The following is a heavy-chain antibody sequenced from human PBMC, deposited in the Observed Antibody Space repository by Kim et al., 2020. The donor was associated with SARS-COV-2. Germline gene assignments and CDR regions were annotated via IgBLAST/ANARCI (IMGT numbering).Heavy chain of an antibody. CDR1: GFTFDDYA. CDR2: ISGDGGRT. V-gene: IGHV3-43*02. Sequence: GGSLRLSCAASGFTFDDYAMHWVRQAPGKGLEWVSLISGDGGRTYYADPVKGRFTISRDNSKNSLYLQMNSLRTEDTALYYCAKAGGSYFFYYYYYGMDVWGQGTTVTVSS. CDR3: AKAGGSYFFYYYYYGMDV. J-gene: IGHJ6*02. D-gene: IGHD3-10*01.